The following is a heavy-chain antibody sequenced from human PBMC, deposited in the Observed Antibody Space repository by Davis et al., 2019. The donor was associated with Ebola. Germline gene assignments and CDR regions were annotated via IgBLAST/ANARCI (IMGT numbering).Heavy chain of an antibody. V-gene: IGHV3-74*01. CDR1: GFSFSSYW. Sequence: GESLKISCAASGFSFSSYWMHWVRQAPGKGLVWVSRTNSDGSSTSYADSVKGRFTISRDNAKNTLYLQMNSLRAEDTAVYYCARVFIVPNGMDVWGQGTTVTVSS. D-gene: IGHD2-8*01. CDR2: TNSDGSST. CDR3: ARVFIVPNGMDV. J-gene: IGHJ6*02.